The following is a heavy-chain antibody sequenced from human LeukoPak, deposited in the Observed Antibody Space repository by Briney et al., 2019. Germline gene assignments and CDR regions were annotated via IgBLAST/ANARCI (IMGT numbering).Heavy chain of an antibody. J-gene: IGHJ4*02. CDR1: GYSFTSYW. CDR2: FYPGDSDT. Sequence: GESLKISGKGPGYSFTSYWIGWVRQTPGKGQGCMGIFYPGDSDTRYIPSFQGQVTISADKSISTAYLQWSSLKASDTAMYYCARRICDSSGCPLRDWGQGTLVTVSS. D-gene: IGHD3-22*01. V-gene: IGHV5-51*01. CDR3: ARRICDSSGCPLRD.